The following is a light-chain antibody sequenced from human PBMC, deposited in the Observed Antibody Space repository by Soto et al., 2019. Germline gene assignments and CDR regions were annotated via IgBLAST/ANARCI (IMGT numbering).Light chain of an antibody. CDR3: QQYGSSPT. CDR2: DAS. Sequence: EIVLTQSPATLSLSPGERATLSCRASQSVSSYLAWYQQKPGQAPRLLIYDASNRATGIPDRFSGSGSGTDFTFTISRLEPEDSAVYYCQQYGSSPTFGQGTKVEI. V-gene: IGKV3-20*01. J-gene: IGKJ1*01. CDR1: QSVSSY.